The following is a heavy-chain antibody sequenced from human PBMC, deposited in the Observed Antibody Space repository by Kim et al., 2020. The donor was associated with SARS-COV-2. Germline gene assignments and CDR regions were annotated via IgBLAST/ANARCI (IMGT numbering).Heavy chain of an antibody. V-gene: IGHV3-53*01. Sequence: ADSVKGRFTISRDNSKNTLYLQMNSLRAEDTAVYDCARDGRWDSSGDFDYWGQGTLVTVSS. D-gene: IGHD3-22*01. CDR3: ARDGRWDSSGDFDY. J-gene: IGHJ4*02.